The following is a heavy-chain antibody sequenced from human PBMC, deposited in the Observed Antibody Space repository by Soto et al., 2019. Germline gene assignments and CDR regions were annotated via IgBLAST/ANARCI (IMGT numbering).Heavy chain of an antibody. Sequence: EVQLVESGGGLVQPGGSLRLSCGASGFTFRTYWLSWVRQVPGKGLEWVANINQDGSEKNYVDSVKGRFTISRDNAKNVLDLQMSSLRAEDTALYYCARDGSTSWYSYDYHGMDVWGQGTTVTVSS. D-gene: IGHD5-18*01. V-gene: IGHV3-7*05. CDR1: GFTFRTYW. J-gene: IGHJ6*02. CDR3: ARDGSTSWYSYDYHGMDV. CDR2: INQDGSEK.